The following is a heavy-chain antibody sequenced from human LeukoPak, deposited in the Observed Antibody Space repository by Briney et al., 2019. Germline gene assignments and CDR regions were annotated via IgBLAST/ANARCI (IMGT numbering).Heavy chain of an antibody. Sequence: ASVKVSCKASGYTFTSYDINWVRQATGQGLEWMGWMNPNSGNTGNAQKFQGRVTITRNTSISTAYMELSSLRSEETAVYYCARGDTIFGVVSIGGYWGQGTLVTVSS. CDR3: ARGDTIFGVVSIGGY. CDR2: MNPNSGNT. CDR1: GYTFTSYD. V-gene: IGHV1-8*03. J-gene: IGHJ4*02. D-gene: IGHD3-3*01.